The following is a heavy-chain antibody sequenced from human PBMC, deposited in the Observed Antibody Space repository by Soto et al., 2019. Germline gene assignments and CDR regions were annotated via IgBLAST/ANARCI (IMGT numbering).Heavy chain of an antibody. Sequence: SETLSPTCTVSGGSISSYYWSWIRQPPGKGLEWIGYIYYSGSTNYNPSLKSRVTISVDTSKNQFSLKLSSVTAADTGVYYCAREWGTDAFYIWGQGTMVTVSS. CDR2: IYYSGST. CDR1: GGSISSYY. J-gene: IGHJ3*02. V-gene: IGHV4-59*12. CDR3: AREWGTDAFYI. D-gene: IGHD1-1*01.